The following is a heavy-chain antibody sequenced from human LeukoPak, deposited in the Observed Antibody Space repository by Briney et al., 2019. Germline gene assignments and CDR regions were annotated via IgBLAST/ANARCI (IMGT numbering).Heavy chain of an antibody. Sequence: RSSETLPLTCTVSGGSITSYYWSWIRQPAGKGLEWIGRIYNSGTTNYNPSLKSRVTISVDTSKNQFSLKLSSVTAADTAMYYCARGLRFITGTTKLNPLDPWGQGTLVTVSS. V-gene: IGHV4-4*07. CDR2: IYNSGTT. CDR3: ARGLRFITGTTKLNPLDP. J-gene: IGHJ5*02. D-gene: IGHD1-7*01. CDR1: GGSITSYY.